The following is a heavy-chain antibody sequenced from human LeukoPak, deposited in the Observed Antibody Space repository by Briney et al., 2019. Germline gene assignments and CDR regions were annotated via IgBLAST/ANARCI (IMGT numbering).Heavy chain of an antibody. CDR3: ARGEYSSSWYVGGPFDY. CDR2: INPSGGST. J-gene: IGHJ4*02. CDR1: GYTFTSYY. Sequence: ASVKVSCKASGYTFTSYYMHWVRQAPGQGLEWMGIINPSGGSTSYAQKLQGRVTMTRDTSTSTVYMELSSLRSEDTAVYYCARGEYSSSWYVGGPFDYWGQGTLVTVSS. V-gene: IGHV1-46*01. D-gene: IGHD6-13*01.